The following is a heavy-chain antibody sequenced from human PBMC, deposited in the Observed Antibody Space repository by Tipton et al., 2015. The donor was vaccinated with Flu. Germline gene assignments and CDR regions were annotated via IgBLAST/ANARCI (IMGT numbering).Heavy chain of an antibody. D-gene: IGHD2-2*01. V-gene: IGHV3-23*01. CDR2: ISASGGAT. CDR1: GFTFNSYG. J-gene: IGHJ4*02. Sequence: SLRLSCTASGFTFNSYGINWVRQAPGKGLEWVSTISASGGATYFAGSVKGRFTISRDNSRNTVHLQMDSLSVEDTAVYFCAKDQELLIPTASYDFWGQGTQVTVSS. CDR3: AKDQELLIPTASYDF.